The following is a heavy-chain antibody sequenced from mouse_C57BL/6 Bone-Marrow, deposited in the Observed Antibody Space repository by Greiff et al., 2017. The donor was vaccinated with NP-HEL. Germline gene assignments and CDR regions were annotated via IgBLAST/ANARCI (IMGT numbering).Heavy chain of an antibody. J-gene: IGHJ4*01. CDR2: IHPNSGST. CDR3: ARKRIYDGYYFYAMDY. Sequence: QVQLQQPGAELVKPGASVKLSCKASGYTFTSYWMPWVKQRPGQGLEWIGMIHPNSGSTNYNEKFKSKATLTVDKSSSTAYMQLSSLTSEDSAVYYCARKRIYDGYYFYAMDYWGQGTSVTVSS. CDR1: GYTFTSYW. V-gene: IGHV1-64*01. D-gene: IGHD2-3*01.